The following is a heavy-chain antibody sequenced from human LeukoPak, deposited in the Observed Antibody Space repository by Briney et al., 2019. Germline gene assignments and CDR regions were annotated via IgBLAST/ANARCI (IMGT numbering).Heavy chain of an antibody. CDR3: ARYCGGDCYSVSGFDY. J-gene: IGHJ4*02. CDR1: GFXVSSNY. Sequence: PGGSLRLSCAASGFXVSSNYMSWVRQAPGKGLEWVSVIYSGGSTYYADSVKGRFTISRDNSKNTLYLQMNSLRAEDTAVYYCARYCGGDCYSVSGFDYWGQGTLVTVSS. V-gene: IGHV3-66*01. D-gene: IGHD2-21*02. CDR2: IYSGGST.